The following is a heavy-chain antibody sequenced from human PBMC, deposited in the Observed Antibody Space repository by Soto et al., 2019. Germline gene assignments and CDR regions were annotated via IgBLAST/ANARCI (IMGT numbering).Heavy chain of an antibody. CDR3: ARGVHGYPYYFDY. CDR2: ISGSGGST. D-gene: IGHD5-18*01. V-gene: IGHV3-23*01. Sequence: LSCAASGFTFSSYAMSWVRQAPGKGLEWVSAISGSGGSTYYADSVKGRFTISRDNSKNTLYLQMNSLRAEDTAVYYCARGVHGYPYYFDYWGQGTLVTVYS. J-gene: IGHJ4*02. CDR1: GFTFSSYA.